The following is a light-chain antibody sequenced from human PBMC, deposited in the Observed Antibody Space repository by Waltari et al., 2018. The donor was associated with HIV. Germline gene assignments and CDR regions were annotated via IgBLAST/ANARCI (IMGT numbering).Light chain of an antibody. CDR1: NIGTRS. CDR3: QVWDNGSDHPVI. Sequence: SYVLTQPPSVSVAPGQTARITCGGKNIGTRSVHWDQQKPGQAPVLVVHDDSDRPSGIPERFSGSNSGNTATVTISRVEAGDEADYYCQVWDNGSDHPVIFGGGTKLTVL. V-gene: IGLV3-21*02. CDR2: DDS. J-gene: IGLJ2*01.